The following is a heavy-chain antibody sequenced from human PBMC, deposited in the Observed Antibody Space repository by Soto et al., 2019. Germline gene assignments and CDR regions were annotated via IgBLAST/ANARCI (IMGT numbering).Heavy chain of an antibody. CDR2: INHSGST. CDR3: ARGFLCRRVAARRAYGMDV. Sequence: PSETLSLTCAVYGGSFSGYYWSWIRQPPGKGLEWIGEINHSGSTNYNPSLKSRVTISVDTSKNQFSLKLSSVTAADTAVYYCARGFLCRRVAARRAYGMDVWGQGTTVTVSS. V-gene: IGHV4-34*01. D-gene: IGHD6-6*01. CDR1: GGSFSGYY. J-gene: IGHJ6*02.